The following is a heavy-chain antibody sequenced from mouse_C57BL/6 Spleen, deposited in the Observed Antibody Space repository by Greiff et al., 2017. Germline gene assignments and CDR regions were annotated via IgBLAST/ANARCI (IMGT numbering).Heavy chain of an antibody. Sequence: EVQLQQSGPELVKPGASVKIPCKASGYTFTDYNMDWVKQSHGKSLEWIGDINPNNGGTIYNQKFKGKATLTVDKSSSTAYMELRSLTSEDTAVYYCARYYYGRSYWYCDVWGTGTTVTVSS. CDR1: GYTFTDYN. D-gene: IGHD1-1*01. CDR3: ARYYYGRSYWYCDV. J-gene: IGHJ1*03. CDR2: INPNNGGT. V-gene: IGHV1-18*01.